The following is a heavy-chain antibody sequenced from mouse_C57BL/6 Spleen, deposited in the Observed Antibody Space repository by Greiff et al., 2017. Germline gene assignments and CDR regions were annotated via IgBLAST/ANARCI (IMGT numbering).Heavy chain of an antibody. CDR3: ARVPSY. J-gene: IGHJ3*01. CDR1: GYSITSGYY. Sequence: VQLKESGPGLVKPSQSLSLTCSVTGYSITSGYYWNWIRQFPGNKLEWMGYISYDGSNNYNPSLKNRISITRDTSKNQFFLKLNSVTTEDTATYYCARVPSYWGQGTLVTVSA. CDR2: ISYDGSN. V-gene: IGHV3-6*01.